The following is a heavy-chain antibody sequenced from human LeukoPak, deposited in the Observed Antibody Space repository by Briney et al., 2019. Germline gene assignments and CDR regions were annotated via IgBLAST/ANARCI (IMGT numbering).Heavy chain of an antibody. J-gene: IGHJ4*02. CDR2: INHSGST. D-gene: IGHD1-26*01. CDR3: ARGSSIVGVTGLNYFDY. V-gene: IGHV4-39*07. CDR1: GGSISSDTYY. Sequence: SEALSLTCTVSGGSISSDTYYWGWIRQPPGKGLEWIGEINHSGSTNYNPSLKSRVTISVDTSKNQFSLKQKSVTAADTAVYYCARGSSIVGVTGLNYFDYWGQGTLVTVSS.